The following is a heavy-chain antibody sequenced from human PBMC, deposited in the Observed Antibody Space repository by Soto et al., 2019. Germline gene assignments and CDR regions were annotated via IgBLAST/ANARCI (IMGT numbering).Heavy chain of an antibody. CDR2: ITGRSGGP. CDR1: GFSFTTYT. Sequence: GGSLRLSCVASGFSFTTYTMSWVRQAPGKGLEWVSVITGRSGGPSYADSVQGRFSIYRDNPRNMLNLQINRLRVEDTATYYCAKARCSTTDCYVPDYWGQGTVVTVSS. CDR3: AKARCSTTDCYVPDY. V-gene: IGHV3-23*01. D-gene: IGHD1-1*01. J-gene: IGHJ4*02.